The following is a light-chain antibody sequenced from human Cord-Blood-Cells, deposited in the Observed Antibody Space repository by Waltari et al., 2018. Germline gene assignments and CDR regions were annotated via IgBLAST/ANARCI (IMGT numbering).Light chain of an antibody. J-gene: IGLJ1*01. V-gene: IGLV2-23*01. Sequence: QSALTQPASVSGSPGPSITISCTGTSSDGGSYNLVSWYPQHPGKAPKLMLYEGSKRPSGVSNRFSGSKSGNTASLTISGLQAEDEADFYCCSYAGSSTYVFGTGTKVTVL. CDR2: EGS. CDR1: SSDGGSYNL. CDR3: CSYAGSSTYV.